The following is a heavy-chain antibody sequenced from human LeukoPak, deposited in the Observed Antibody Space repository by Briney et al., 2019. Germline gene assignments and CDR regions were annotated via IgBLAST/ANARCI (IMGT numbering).Heavy chain of an antibody. Sequence: ASVKVSCKASGGTFISYAISWVRQAPGQGLEWMGGIIPIFGTANYAQKFQGRVTITADESTSTAYMELSSLRSEDTAVYYCARAAAAGIYYYYYGMDVWGQGTTVTVSS. CDR1: GGTFISYA. V-gene: IGHV1-69*13. CDR3: ARAAAAGIYYYYYGMDV. D-gene: IGHD6-13*01. CDR2: IIPIFGTA. J-gene: IGHJ6*02.